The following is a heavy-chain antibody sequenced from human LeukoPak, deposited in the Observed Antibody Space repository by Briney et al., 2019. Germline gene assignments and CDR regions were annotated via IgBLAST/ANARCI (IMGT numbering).Heavy chain of an antibody. Sequence: GGSLRLSCVTSGFTFSSYWMHWVRQGPGKGLVWVSRVYRDAPNYADSVKGRFTISRDNAQNTLYLQMNSLRAEDTAVYYCVRGNTGYGNFGQWGQGTLVTVSS. CDR1: GFTFSSYW. D-gene: IGHD5-12*01. J-gene: IGHJ4*02. CDR2: VYRDAP. CDR3: VRGNTGYGNFGQ. V-gene: IGHV3-74*01.